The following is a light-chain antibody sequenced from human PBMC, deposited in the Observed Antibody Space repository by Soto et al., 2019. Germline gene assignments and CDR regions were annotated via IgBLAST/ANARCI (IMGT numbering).Light chain of an antibody. CDR1: QSVSSS. CDR2: GAS. CDR3: QQYNSWQT. Sequence: EIVMTQSPATLSVSPGERATLSCRASQSVSSSLAWYQQRPGQAPRLLIYGASTRATGIPARFSGSGSGTELTLTISSLQAEDFAIYYCQQYNSWQTFGQGTKVDIK. J-gene: IGKJ1*01. V-gene: IGKV3-15*01.